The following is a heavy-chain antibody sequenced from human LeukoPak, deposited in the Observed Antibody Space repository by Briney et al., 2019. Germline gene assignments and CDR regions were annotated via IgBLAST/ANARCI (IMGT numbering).Heavy chain of an antibody. V-gene: IGHV3-48*01. CDR1: GFTFSSYS. D-gene: IGHD4-17*01. J-gene: IGHJ4*02. CDR3: ARVFIGDYGDYQFDY. CDR2: ISSSSSTI. Sequence: GGSLRLSCTASGFTFSSYSMNWVRQAPGKGLEWVSYISSSSSTIYYADSVKGRFTISRDNAKNSLFLQMNSLRAEDTAVYYCARVFIGDYGDYQFDYWGQGTLVTVSS.